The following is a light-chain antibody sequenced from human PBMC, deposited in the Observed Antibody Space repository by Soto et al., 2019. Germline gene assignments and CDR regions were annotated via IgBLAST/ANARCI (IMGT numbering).Light chain of an antibody. Sequence: EIVLTQSPVTLSLSPGERAALSWGARQSVNSAYLAWYQQKPGQAPRLLIYAGSNRAAGIPDRFSGSGSGIDFTFTISRLESEEFGVYYCPPYADLPPRLIFGGGTKV. CDR1: QSVNSAY. J-gene: IGKJ4*01. V-gene: IGKV3D-20*01. CDR3: PPYADLPPRLI. CDR2: AGS.